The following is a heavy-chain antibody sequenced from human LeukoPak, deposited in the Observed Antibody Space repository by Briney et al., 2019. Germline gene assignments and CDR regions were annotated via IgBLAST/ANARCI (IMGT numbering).Heavy chain of an antibody. D-gene: IGHD4-17*01. Sequence: RGSLRLSCAASGFTFSTYGMHWVRQAPGKGLEWVSSISSSGNNIYYADSVKGRFTISRDNAKVSLYLEMNSLRAEDTAVYYCARGLRRGDYWGQGTLVTVSS. V-gene: IGHV3-21*01. CDR3: ARGLRRGDY. CDR2: ISSSGNNI. CDR1: GFTFSTYG. J-gene: IGHJ4*02.